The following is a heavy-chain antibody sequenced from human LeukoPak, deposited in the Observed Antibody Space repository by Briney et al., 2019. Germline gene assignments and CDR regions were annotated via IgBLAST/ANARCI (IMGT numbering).Heavy chain of an antibody. J-gene: IGHJ4*02. CDR2: ISSSSSYI. V-gene: IGHV3-21*01. CDR3: ARETYGSGSYYNPTRVPWYFDY. CDR1: GFTFSSYS. D-gene: IGHD3-10*01. Sequence: GGSLRLSCAASGFTFSSYSMNWVRQAPGKGLEWVSSISSSSSYIYYADSVKGRFTISRGNAKNSLYLQMNSLRAEDTAVYYCARETYGSGSYYNPTRVPWYFDYWGQGTLVTVSS.